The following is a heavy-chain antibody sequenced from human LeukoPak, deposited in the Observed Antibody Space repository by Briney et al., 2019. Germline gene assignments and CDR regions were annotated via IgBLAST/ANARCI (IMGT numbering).Heavy chain of an antibody. V-gene: IGHV4-34*08. CDR2: LYYSGST. D-gene: IGHD5-12*01. Sequence: PGGSLRLSCAASGFTFSSYAMHWVRQDPGKGLEWIGNLYYSGSTYYNPSLKSRVTISLDTSKNQFSLKLTSVTAADTAVYYCAKNSGGYDFDYWGQGTLVTVSS. CDR1: GFTFSSYA. CDR3: AKNSGGYDFDY. J-gene: IGHJ4*02.